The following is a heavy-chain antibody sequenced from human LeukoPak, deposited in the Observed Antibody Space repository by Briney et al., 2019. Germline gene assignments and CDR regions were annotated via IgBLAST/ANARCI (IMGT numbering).Heavy chain of an antibody. V-gene: IGHV4-31*03. CDR2: IYYSGST. D-gene: IGHD6-25*01. Sequence: PSETLSLTCTVSGGSISSGGYYWSWIRQHPGKGLEWIGYIYYSGSTYYNPSLKSRVTISVDTSKNQFSLKLSSVTAADTAVYYCARDQAENWFDPWGQGTLVTVPS. CDR3: ARDQAENWFDP. J-gene: IGHJ5*02. CDR1: GGSISSGGYY.